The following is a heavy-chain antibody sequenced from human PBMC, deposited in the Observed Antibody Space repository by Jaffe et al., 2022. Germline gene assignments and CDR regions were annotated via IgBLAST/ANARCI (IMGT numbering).Heavy chain of an antibody. CDR3: ARQTHDYGEVRGAFDI. V-gene: IGHV4-38-2*01. CDR1: GYSISSGYY. J-gene: IGHJ3*02. D-gene: IGHD4-17*01. CDR2: IYHSGST. Sequence: QVQLQESGPGLVKPSETLSLTCAVSGYSISSGYYWGWIRQPPGKGLEWIGSIYHSGSTYYNPSLKSRVTISVDTSKNQFSLKLSSVTAADTAVYYCARQTHDYGEVRGAFDIWGQGTMVTVSS.